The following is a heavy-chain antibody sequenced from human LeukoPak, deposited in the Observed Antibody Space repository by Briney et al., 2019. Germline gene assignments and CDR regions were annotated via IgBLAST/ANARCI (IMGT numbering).Heavy chain of an antibody. Sequence: GGSLRLSCAASGFTFSSYSMNWVRQAPGKGLEWVSSISSSSSYIYYADSVKGRFTISRDNAKNSLYPQMNSLRAEDTAVYYCARDSPDIVVVPAAPLAYYYYGMDVWGQGTTVTVSS. CDR2: ISSSSSYI. J-gene: IGHJ6*02. CDR1: GFTFSSYS. D-gene: IGHD2-2*01. CDR3: ARDSPDIVVVPAAPLAYYYYGMDV. V-gene: IGHV3-21*01.